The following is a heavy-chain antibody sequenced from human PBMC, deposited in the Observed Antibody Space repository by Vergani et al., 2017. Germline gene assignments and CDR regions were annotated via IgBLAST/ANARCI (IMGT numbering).Heavy chain of an antibody. D-gene: IGHD3-16*01. CDR3: ASGKYYSDSTSHFRGRYFDV. Sequence: QLQLQESGPGQVNPSETLSLTCAVSGGAINSYYWSWIRQPPGKGLEWIGSIYNSGNGDSSSSLKSRVTISADTSKNQFSLRLTSVTAADTAVYYCASGKYYSDSTSHFRGRYFDVWGRGTLVTVPS. CDR1: GGAINSYY. J-gene: IGHJ2*01. CDR2: IYNSGNG. V-gene: IGHV4-39*01.